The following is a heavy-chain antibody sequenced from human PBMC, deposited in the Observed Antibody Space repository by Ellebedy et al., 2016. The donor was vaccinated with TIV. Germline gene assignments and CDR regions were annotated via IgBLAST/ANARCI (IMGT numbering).Heavy chain of an antibody. CDR1: GFTFSSYW. CDR2: IKNDESEK. CDR3: ARYGLSGTFDY. D-gene: IGHD3-10*01. V-gene: IGHV3-7*03. Sequence: GESLKISCAASGFTFSSYWMGWVRQAPGQGLEWVANIKNDESEKYFVDSVKGRFTISRDNAKNSVYLQMSSLRAEDTAVYYCARYGLSGTFDYWGQGTPVTVSS. J-gene: IGHJ4*02.